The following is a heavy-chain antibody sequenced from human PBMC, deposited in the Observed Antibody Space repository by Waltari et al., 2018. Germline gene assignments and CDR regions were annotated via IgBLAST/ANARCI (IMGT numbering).Heavy chain of an antibody. J-gene: IGHJ3*02. Sequence: QVQLVQSGAELKKPGSSVTVSCKASGGSFSTYAITWVRQAPGQGLEWIGEIIPMCGTANYAQKLQDLVTIITDESMTTAYMELGILTSEDTAVYYWAGGGLYGQQLLESAFEIWGQGTKVTVSS. D-gene: IGHD6-13*01. CDR3: AGGGLYGQQLLESAFEI. CDR2: IIPMCGTA. CDR1: GGSFSTYA. V-gene: IGHV1-69*05.